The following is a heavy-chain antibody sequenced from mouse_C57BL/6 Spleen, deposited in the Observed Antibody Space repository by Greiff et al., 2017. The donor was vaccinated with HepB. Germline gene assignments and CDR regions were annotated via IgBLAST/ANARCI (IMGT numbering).Heavy chain of an antibody. V-gene: IGHV1-26*01. D-gene: IGHD2-4*01. CDR2: INPNNGGT. CDR1: GYTFTDYY. Sequence: VQLQQSGPELVKPGASVKISCKASGYTFTDYYMNWVKQSHGKSLEWIGDINPNNGGTSYNQKFKGKATLTVDKSSSTAYMELRSLTSEDSAVYYCASPGLGAYWGQGTLVTVSA. CDR3: ASPGLGAY. J-gene: IGHJ3*01.